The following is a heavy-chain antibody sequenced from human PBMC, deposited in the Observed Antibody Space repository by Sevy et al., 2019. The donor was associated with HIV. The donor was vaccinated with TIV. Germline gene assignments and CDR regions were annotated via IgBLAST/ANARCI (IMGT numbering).Heavy chain of an antibody. CDR3: ARALGYCSSTSCNDAFDI. CDR2: IWYDGSNK. D-gene: IGHD2-2*01. Sequence: GGSLRLSCAASGFTFSSYGMHWVRQAPGKGLGWGAVIWYDGSNKYDADSVKDRFTISRDNSKNTLYLQMNSLRAEDTAVYYCARALGYCSSTSCNDAFDIWGQGTMVTVSS. CDR1: GFTFSSYG. J-gene: IGHJ3*02. V-gene: IGHV3-33*01.